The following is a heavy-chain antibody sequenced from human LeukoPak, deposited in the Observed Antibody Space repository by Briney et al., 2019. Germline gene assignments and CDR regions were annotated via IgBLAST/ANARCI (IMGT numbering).Heavy chain of an antibody. Sequence: SETLSLTCTVSGGSISSYYWSWIRQPPEKGLEWIGYIYYSGSTNYNPSLKSRVTISVDTSKNQFSLKLSSVTAADTAVYYCARSDSSGYYYSPSYWGQGTLVTVSS. D-gene: IGHD3-22*01. CDR1: GGSISSYY. CDR2: IYYSGST. CDR3: ARSDSSGYYYSPSY. V-gene: IGHV4-59*01. J-gene: IGHJ4*02.